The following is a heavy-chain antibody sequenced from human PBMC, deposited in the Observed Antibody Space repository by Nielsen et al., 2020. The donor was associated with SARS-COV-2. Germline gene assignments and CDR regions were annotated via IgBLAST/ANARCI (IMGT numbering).Heavy chain of an antibody. V-gene: IGHV1-3*01. CDR1: GYTFTSYA. CDR3: ARGRGYSSSRWFDP. J-gene: IGHJ5*02. CDR2: INAGNGNT. Sequence: ASVKVSCKASGYTFTSYAMHWVRQAPGQRLEWMGWINAGNGNTKYSQKFQGRVTITRDTSASTAYMELSGLRSEDTAVYYCARGRGYSSSRWFDPWGQGTLVTVSS. D-gene: IGHD5-18*01.